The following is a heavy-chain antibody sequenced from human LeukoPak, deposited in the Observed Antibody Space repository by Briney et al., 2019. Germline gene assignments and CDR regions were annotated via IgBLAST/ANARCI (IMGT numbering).Heavy chain of an antibody. V-gene: IGHV3-30*02. D-gene: IGHD3-22*01. CDR1: GFTFSSSG. J-gene: IGHJ2*01. Sequence: GGSLRLSCAASGFTFSSSGMHWVRQAPGKGLEWVAFIRYDGSNKYYADSVKGRFTISRDNSKNTLYLQMNSLRAEDTAVYYCARDRGTMPVVVQHWHFDLWGRGTLVTVCS. CDR2: IRYDGSNK. CDR3: ARDRGTMPVVVQHWHFDL.